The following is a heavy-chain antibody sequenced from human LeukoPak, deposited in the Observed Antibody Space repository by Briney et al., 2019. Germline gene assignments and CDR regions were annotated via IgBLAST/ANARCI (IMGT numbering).Heavy chain of an antibody. CDR1: GYTFTSYG. D-gene: IGHD6-13*01. Sequence: ASVKVSCKASGYTFTSYGISWVRQAPGQGLEWMGWISAYNGNTNYAQKLQGRVTMTTDTSTSTAYMELRGLRSDDTAVYYCARSGEQQLVPDYYYYYGMDVWSQGTTVTVSS. CDR3: ARSGEQQLVPDYYYYYGMDV. J-gene: IGHJ6*02. V-gene: IGHV1-18*01. CDR2: ISAYNGNT.